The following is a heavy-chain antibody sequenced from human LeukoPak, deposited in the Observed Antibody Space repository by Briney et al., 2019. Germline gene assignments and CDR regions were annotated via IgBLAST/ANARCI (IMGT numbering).Heavy chain of an antibody. V-gene: IGHV4-61*02. J-gene: IGHJ3*02. D-gene: IGHD3-22*01. CDR1: GGSISSGSYY. Sequence: SETLSLTCTVSGGSISSGSYYWSWIRQPAGKGLGWIGRIYTSGSTNYNPSLKSRVTISVDTSKNQFSLKLNSVTAADTAVYYCARVLRGVTMIVVVDAFDIWGQGTMVTVSS. CDR2: IYTSGST. CDR3: ARVLRGVTMIVVVDAFDI.